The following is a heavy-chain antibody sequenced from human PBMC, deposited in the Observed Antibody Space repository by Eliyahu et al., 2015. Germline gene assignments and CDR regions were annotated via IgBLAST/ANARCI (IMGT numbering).Heavy chain of an antibody. V-gene: IGHV4-59*01. CDR1: GXSINSYY. CDR3: ARDSSGWYGAIDY. CDR2: IYYSGST. D-gene: IGHD6-19*01. Sequence: QVQLQESGPGLVKPSETLSLTXTVSGXSINSYYWSWIRQPPGKGLEWIGYIYYSGSTNYNPSLKSRATISVDTSKNQFSLKLSSVTAADTAVYYCARDSSGWYGAIDYWGQGTLVTVSS. J-gene: IGHJ4*02.